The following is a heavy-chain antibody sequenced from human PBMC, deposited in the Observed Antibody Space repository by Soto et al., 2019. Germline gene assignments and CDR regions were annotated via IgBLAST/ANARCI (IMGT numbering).Heavy chain of an antibody. Sequence: GGSLRLSCAASGFTFSSYWMSWVRQAPGKGLEWVANIKQDGSEKYYVDSVKGRFTISRDNAKNSLNLKMNSLRAEDTTVNYWARDPPGGSSWYLSNYYYSRDVGGQGTRVTVSS. CDR3: ARDPPGGSSWYLSNYYYSRDV. CDR2: IKQDGSEK. J-gene: IGHJ6*02. V-gene: IGHV3-7*01. D-gene: IGHD6-13*01. CDR1: GFTFSSYW.